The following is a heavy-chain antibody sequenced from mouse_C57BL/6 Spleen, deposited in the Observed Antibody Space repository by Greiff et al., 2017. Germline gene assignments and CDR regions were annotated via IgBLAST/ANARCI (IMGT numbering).Heavy chain of an antibody. J-gene: IGHJ2*01. D-gene: IGHD4-1*01. Sequence: VKLMESGAELVRPGASVTLSCKASGYTFTDYEMHWVKQTPVHGLEWIGAIDPETGGTAYNQKFKGKAILTADKSSSTAYMELRSLTSEDSAVYYCTNWDESDYWGQGTTLTVSS. CDR3: TNWDESDY. CDR2: IDPETGGT. CDR1: GYTFTDYE. V-gene: IGHV1-15*01.